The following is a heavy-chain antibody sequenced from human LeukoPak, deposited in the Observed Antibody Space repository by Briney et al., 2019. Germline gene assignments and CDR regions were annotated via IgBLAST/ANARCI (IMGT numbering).Heavy chain of an antibody. Sequence: SETLSLTCAVYGGSFSGYYWSWIRQPAGKGLEWIGRIYTSGSTNYNPSLKSRVTMSVDTSKNQFPLKLSSVTAADTAVYYCARDLRGIAARPNAFDIWGQGTMVTVSS. D-gene: IGHD6-6*01. CDR3: ARDLRGIAARPNAFDI. V-gene: IGHV4-4*07. CDR2: IYTSGST. J-gene: IGHJ3*02. CDR1: GGSFSGYY.